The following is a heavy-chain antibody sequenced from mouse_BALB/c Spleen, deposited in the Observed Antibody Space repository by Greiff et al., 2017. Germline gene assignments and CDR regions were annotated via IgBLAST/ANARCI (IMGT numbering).Heavy chain of an antibody. CDR3: ARFLYGYDYAMDY. J-gene: IGHJ4*01. V-gene: IGHV5-6-3*01. Sequence: EVQLVESGGGLVQPGGSLKLSCAASGFTFSSYGMSWVRQTPDKRLELVATINSNGGSTYYPDSVKGRFTISRDNAKNTLYLQMSSLKSEDTAMYYCARFLYGYDYAMDYWGQGTSVTVSS. D-gene: IGHD2-2*01. CDR2: INSNGGST. CDR1: GFTFSSYG.